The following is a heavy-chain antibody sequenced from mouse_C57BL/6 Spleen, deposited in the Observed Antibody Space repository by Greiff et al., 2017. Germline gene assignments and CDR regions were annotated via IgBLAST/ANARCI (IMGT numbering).Heavy chain of an antibody. CDR3: ARWDYYGSRFYYFDY. D-gene: IGHD1-1*01. Sequence: VQLQQSGPELVKPGASVKMSCKASGYTFTDYNMHWVKQSHGKSLEWIGYINPNNGGTSYNQKFKGKATVTVNKSSSTAYMELRRLTSEDSAVYYCARWDYYGSRFYYFDYWGQGTTLTVSS. CDR1: GYTFTDYN. J-gene: IGHJ2*01. V-gene: IGHV1-22*01. CDR2: INPNNGGT.